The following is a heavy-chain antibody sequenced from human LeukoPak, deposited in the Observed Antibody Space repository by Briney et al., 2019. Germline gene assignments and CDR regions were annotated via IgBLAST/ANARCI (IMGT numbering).Heavy chain of an antibody. CDR3: ARSWRFCSGDSCYPIDY. Sequence: SVKVSCKASGGTFSSYAISWVRQAPGQGLEWMGGIIPIFGTANYAQKFQGRVTITADKSTSTAYMELSSLRSEDAAVYYCARSWRFCSGDSCYPIDYWGQGTLVTVSS. V-gene: IGHV1-69*06. D-gene: IGHD2-15*01. CDR2: IIPIFGTA. CDR1: GGTFSSYA. J-gene: IGHJ4*02.